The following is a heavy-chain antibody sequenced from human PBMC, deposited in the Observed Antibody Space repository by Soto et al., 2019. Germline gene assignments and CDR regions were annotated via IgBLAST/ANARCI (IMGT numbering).Heavy chain of an antibody. Sequence: PSETLSLTCTVSGGSISSYYWSWLRQPPGKGLEWIGYISYSGSTNYNSSLKSRVTISVDTSKNQFSLKLSSVTAADTAVYYCAREGVSSSWYYYYGMDVWGQGTTVTVSS. CDR1: GGSISSYY. CDR2: ISYSGST. J-gene: IGHJ6*02. D-gene: IGHD6-13*01. V-gene: IGHV4-59*01. CDR3: AREGVSSSWYYYYGMDV.